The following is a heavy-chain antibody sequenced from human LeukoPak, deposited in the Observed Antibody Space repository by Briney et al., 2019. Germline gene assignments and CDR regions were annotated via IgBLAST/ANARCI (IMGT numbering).Heavy chain of an antibody. D-gene: IGHD2-2*01. CDR3: ALCRLPFYGMDV. Sequence: PGGSLRLSCAASGFSFNTYAMSWVRQAPGKGLEWVSAISNTGGSTYYADSVKGRFTISRDNSKNTLYLQMNSLGAEDTAVYSCALCRLPFYGMDVWGQGTTVTVSS. J-gene: IGHJ6*02. CDR2: ISNTGGST. V-gene: IGHV3-23*01. CDR1: GFSFNTYA.